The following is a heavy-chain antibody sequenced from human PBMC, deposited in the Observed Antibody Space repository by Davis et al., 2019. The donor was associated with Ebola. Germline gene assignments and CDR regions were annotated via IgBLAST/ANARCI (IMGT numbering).Heavy chain of an antibody. J-gene: IGHJ4*02. D-gene: IGHD5-18*01. Sequence: GSLRLSCAASGFTVGSKYMSWVRQPPGKGLEWIGSIYSRGSTYYNPSLKSRVTISLDTSKNQFSLNLSSVTAADTAVYYCARRVDSSFSFDYWGQGTLVTVSS. V-gene: IGHV4-39*01. CDR1: GFTVGSKY. CDR2: IYSRGST. CDR3: ARRVDSSFSFDY.